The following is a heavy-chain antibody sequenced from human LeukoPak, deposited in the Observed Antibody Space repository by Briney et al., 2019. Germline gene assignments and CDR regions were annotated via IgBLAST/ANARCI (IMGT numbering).Heavy chain of an antibody. Sequence: PGGSLRLSCAASGFTVSSNYMSWVRPAPGKGLEWVSVIYSGGSTYYADSVKGRFTISRDNSKNTLYLQMNSLRAEDTAVYYCARFIVGATRYFDYWGQGTLVTVSS. CDR2: IYSGGST. J-gene: IGHJ4*02. CDR3: ARFIVGATRYFDY. D-gene: IGHD1-26*01. V-gene: IGHV3-66*01. CDR1: GFTVSSNY.